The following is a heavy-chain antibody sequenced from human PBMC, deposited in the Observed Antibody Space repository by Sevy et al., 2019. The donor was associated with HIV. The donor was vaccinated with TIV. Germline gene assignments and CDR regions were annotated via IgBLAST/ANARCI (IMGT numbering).Heavy chain of an antibody. Sequence: GGSLRLSCVGSGFTFSTYAMTWVRQAPGKGLEWVSGIGANGGSTYYADSVKGRFTISKDNSKNTLFLKMNSLRLEDTAIYYCVKDLYDRVTLVRGVGYYYGLDVWGQGTTVTVSS. J-gene: IGHJ6*02. CDR1: GFTFSTYA. CDR3: VKDLYDRVTLVRGVGYYYGLDV. V-gene: IGHV3-23*01. CDR2: IGANGGST. D-gene: IGHD3-10*01.